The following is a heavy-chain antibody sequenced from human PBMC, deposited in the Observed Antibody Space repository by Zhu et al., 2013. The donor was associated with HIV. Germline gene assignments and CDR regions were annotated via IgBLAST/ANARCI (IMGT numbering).Heavy chain of an antibody. CDR3: ATGDYYENSGYFGPFQH. Sequence: QGQLVQSEAAVEEPGATLSVSCRASGDTLKNHDVHWVRQAPGQGLEFMGWMNPSSGNAGIQHKFQGKISMTWDTFTATAYLSVTRLTSADTAVYYCATGDYYENSGYFGPFQHWGQGTLVTVSS. V-gene: IGHV1-8*01. J-gene: IGHJ1*01. CDR1: GDTLKNHD. D-gene: IGHD3-22*01. CDR2: MNPSSGNA.